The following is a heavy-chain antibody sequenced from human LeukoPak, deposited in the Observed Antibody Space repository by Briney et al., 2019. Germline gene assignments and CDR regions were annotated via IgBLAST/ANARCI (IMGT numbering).Heavy chain of an antibody. CDR1: GYTFTTYA. D-gene: IGHD6-19*01. CDR3: ARDPSGWYMYWFDP. V-gene: IGHV1-3*04. J-gene: IGHJ5*02. CDR2: INTANGNT. Sequence: GASVKVSCKASGYTFTTYAVHWVRQAPGQRLEWMGWINTANGNTEYSQKFHGRVTISRDTSASTAYMELNSLKSEDTAVYYCARDPSGWYMYWFDPWGQGTLVTVSS.